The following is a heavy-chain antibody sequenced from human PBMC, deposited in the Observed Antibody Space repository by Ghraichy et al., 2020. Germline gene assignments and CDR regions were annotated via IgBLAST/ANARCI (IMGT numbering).Heavy chain of an antibody. V-gene: IGHV4-4*08. J-gene: IGHJ4*02. CDR1: GASMSSDY. CDR2: IFTSWRT. Sequence: SETLSLTCTVSGASMSSDYWSWVRQPPGKALEWIGHIFTSWRTYSNPSLANRVTMSQDAPRNQFSLKLTSATAADTAVYFCARRHCGAGSCFLDSWGQGPLVTVSS. CDR3: ARRHCGAGSCFLDS. D-gene: IGHD2-15*01.